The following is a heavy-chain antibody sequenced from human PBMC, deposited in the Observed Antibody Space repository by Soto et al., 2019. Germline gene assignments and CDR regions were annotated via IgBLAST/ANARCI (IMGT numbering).Heavy chain of an antibody. CDR2: IDHNGVA. Sequence: QMQLQESGPGLVKPSGTLSLTCGVSGDSISSSKWWTWVRQTPEKGLEWIGKIDHNGVANYNPSLEGRVTISKDNSKNQILLKVTSVTAADSAVYYCARMNRDYYYYGMDVWGQGATVTVSS. J-gene: IGHJ6*02. CDR1: GDSISSSKW. CDR3: ARMNRDYYYYGMDV. V-gene: IGHV4-4*02.